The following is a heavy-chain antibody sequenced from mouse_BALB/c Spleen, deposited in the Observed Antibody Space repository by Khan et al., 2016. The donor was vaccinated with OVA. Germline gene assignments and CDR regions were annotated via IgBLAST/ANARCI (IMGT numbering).Heavy chain of an antibody. V-gene: IGHV1-4*01. D-gene: IGHD2-5*01. Sequence: VQLQESGAELARPGASVKMSCKASDYTFTSYTMHWVKQRPGQGLEWIGYIYPSSNYTNSNQKFKDKATLTADKSSSTAYMQLSSLTSEDSAVYYCAREGAYYRNYGWFAYWGQGTLVTVSA. CDR3: AREGAYYRNYGWFAY. CDR2: IYPSSNYT. J-gene: IGHJ3*01. CDR1: DYTFTSYT.